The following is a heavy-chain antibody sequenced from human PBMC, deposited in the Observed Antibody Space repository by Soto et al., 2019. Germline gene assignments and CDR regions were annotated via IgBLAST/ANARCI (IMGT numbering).Heavy chain of an antibody. CDR2: ISGTGGIT. D-gene: IGHD3-22*01. CDR3: AKDQRNLVYYEGSAPRDY. J-gene: IGHJ4*02. Sequence: EVQLLESGGGLVQPGGSLRLSCATSGFTFSSYAMSWVRQDPGKWLEWVSVISGTGGITYYADSEKGRFTISTDNSKNTLYLQRNSLRAEDTAVYYCAKDQRNLVYYEGSAPRDYWGKGTMVTVSS. CDR1: GFTFSSYA. V-gene: IGHV3-23*01.